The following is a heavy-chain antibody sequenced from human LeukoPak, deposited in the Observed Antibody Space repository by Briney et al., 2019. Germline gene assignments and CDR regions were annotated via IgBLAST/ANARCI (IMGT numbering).Heavy chain of an antibody. V-gene: IGHV4-31*03. CDR3: ASAAEGSRWLEFDY. D-gene: IGHD6-13*01. CDR2: IHESGSM. CDR1: ARSTSSGFND. J-gene: IGHJ4*02. Sequence: PSQTLSLTCTVSARSTSSGFNDCSWVRHNPGRGLEWIAHIHESGSMHYSSFLKSRVIISVDTSKNQFSLRLSSVTAADTAVYYCASAAEGSRWLEFDYWGQGTLVTVSS.